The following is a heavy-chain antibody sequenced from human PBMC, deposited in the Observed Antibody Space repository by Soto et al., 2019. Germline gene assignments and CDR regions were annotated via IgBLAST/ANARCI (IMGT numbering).Heavy chain of an antibody. D-gene: IGHD6-19*01. CDR1: GFTFSTYW. J-gene: IGHJ4*02. Sequence: EVQLVESGGGLVQPGGSLKLSCGASGFTFSTYWMSWVRQAPGKGLEWVANIKQDGSEKYYVDSVRGRFTLSRDNAKNSLYLRITSLRAEDTAVYDVARDRPGSYTSGWYSGASPYYFDYRGQGTLVTGSS. V-gene: IGHV3-7*01. CDR3: ARDRPGSYTSGWYSGASPYYFDY. CDR2: IKQDGSEK.